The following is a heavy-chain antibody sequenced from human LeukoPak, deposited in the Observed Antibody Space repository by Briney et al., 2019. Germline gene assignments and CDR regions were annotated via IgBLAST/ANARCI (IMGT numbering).Heavy chain of an antibody. CDR1: GFTFSSYD. CDR2: ISPAGSNK. V-gene: IGHV3-30*07. Sequence: GGSLRLSCAASGFTFSSYDMHWVRQAPGKGLEWVTSISPAGSNKYYADSVKGRFTISRDNAKNSLYLQMNSLRAEDTAVYYCASWLNSIAAAGHDYWGQGTLVTVSS. CDR3: ASWLNSIAAAGHDY. J-gene: IGHJ4*02. D-gene: IGHD6-13*01.